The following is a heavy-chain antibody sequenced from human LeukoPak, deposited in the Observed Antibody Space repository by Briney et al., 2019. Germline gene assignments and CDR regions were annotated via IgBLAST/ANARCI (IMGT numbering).Heavy chain of an antibody. CDR3: ARPYYYDSRIDP. V-gene: IGHV4-30-4*01. CDR2: MYYSGIT. J-gene: IGHJ5*02. CDR1: GVSISSGDYY. D-gene: IGHD3-22*01. Sequence: SETLSLTCTVSGVSISSGDYYWSGIRQPPGKGLEWIAYMYYSGITYDNPSLKSRVPMSAEKSKKPLSLQLSSVTAADTAVYYCARPYYYDSRIDPWGQGILVTVSS.